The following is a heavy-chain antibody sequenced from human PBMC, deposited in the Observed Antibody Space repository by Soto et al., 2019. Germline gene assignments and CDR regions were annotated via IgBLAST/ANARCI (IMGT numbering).Heavy chain of an antibody. CDR3: AGGHYTNSWSAYYFDY. D-gene: IGHD6-13*01. Sequence: SETLSLTCAVSGGSINSGGYYWSWIRQHPGKGLEWIGYISYSGSASYNPSLKSRVTISIDTSKNQFSLKLNSVTAADTAVYYCAGGHYTNSWSAYYFDYWGQGTRVTVSS. V-gene: IGHV4-31*02. CDR2: ISYSGSA. J-gene: IGHJ4*02. CDR1: GGSINSGGYY.